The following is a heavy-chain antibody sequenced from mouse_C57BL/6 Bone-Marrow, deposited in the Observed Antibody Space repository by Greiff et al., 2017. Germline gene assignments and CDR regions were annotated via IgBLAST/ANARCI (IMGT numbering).Heavy chain of an antibody. CDR1: GYSITSGYY. J-gene: IGHJ2*01. V-gene: IGHV3-6*01. Sequence: EVQLQESGPGLVKPSQSLSLTCSVTGYSITSGYYWNWIRQFPGNKLEWMGYISYDGSNNYNPSLKNRISITRDTSKNQFFLKLNSVTTEDTATYYCAREDYWGQGTTLTGSS. CDR2: ISYDGSN. CDR3: AREDY.